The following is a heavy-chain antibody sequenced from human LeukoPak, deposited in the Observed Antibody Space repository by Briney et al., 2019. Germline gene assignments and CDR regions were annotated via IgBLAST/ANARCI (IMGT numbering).Heavy chain of an antibody. CDR1: GFTFSGYS. Sequence: GGSLRLSCTASGFTFSGYSMNWIRQAPGKGLEWVSSFGTRSTSIYHAGSVKGRFAISRDNAKNSLYLQMNSLRAEDTAVYYCAKDLRYSGSYQYYFDYWGQGTLVTVSS. V-gene: IGHV3-21*04. CDR2: FGTRSTSI. CDR3: AKDLRYSGSYQYYFDY. D-gene: IGHD1-26*01. J-gene: IGHJ4*02.